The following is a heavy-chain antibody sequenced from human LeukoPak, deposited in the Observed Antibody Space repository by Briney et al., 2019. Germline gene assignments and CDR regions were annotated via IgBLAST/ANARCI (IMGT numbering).Heavy chain of an antibody. CDR3: XXEVAAAVDF. V-gene: IGHV3-74*01. CDR2: INNVESSR. CDR1: GFTFSSYW. J-gene: IGHJ4*02. Sequence: CXASGFTFSSYWMNWVRQAPGKGLVWVSRINNVESSRNYADSVKGRFTISRDNAKNTLYLQMNSLGAEDTAVYYCXXEVAAAVDFWGQGTLVTVSS. D-gene: IGHD6-13*01.